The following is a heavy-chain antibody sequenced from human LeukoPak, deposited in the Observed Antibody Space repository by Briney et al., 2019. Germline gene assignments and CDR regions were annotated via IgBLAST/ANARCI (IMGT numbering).Heavy chain of an antibody. CDR3: ATLYGDYVRSDY. J-gene: IGHJ4*02. CDR2: INPNTGGT. CDR1: GYTFTGYY. Sequence: ASVKVSCKASGYTFTGYYMHWVRQAPGQGLEWMGWINPNTGGTNYAQEFQGRVTLTRDTSISTAYMELSRLRYDDTAVYYCATLYGDYVRSDYWGQGTLVTVSS. V-gene: IGHV1-2*02. D-gene: IGHD4-17*01.